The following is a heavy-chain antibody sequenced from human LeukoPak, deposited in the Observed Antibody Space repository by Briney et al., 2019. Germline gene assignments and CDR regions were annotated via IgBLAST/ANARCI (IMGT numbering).Heavy chain of an antibody. CDR1: GGSISSYY. D-gene: IGHD3-22*01. CDR3: ARDGGDSSGYLDY. Sequence: KSSETLSLTCTVSGGSISSYYWSWIWQPPGKGLEWIGYIYYSGSTNYNPSLKSRVTISVDTSKNQFSLKLSSVTAADTAVYYCARDGGDSSGYLDYWGQGTLVTVSS. J-gene: IGHJ4*02. CDR2: IYYSGST. V-gene: IGHV4-59*01.